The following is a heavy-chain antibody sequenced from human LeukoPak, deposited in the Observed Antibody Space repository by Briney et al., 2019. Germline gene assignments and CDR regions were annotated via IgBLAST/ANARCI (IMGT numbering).Heavy chain of an antibody. CDR1: GDSISNIYYY. J-gene: IGHJ4*02. D-gene: IGHD4-11*01. V-gene: IGHV4-39*01. CDR2: IYYSGST. Sequence: SETLSLTCTVSGDSISNIYYYWSWIRQPPGNGLEWIWNIYYSGSTYYNPSLKSRVTRSVDTSQNQCSLKPSSLTAQHTAVYYCARQEFSNFYFDYWGQGTPVPVSS. CDR3: ARQEFSNFYFDY.